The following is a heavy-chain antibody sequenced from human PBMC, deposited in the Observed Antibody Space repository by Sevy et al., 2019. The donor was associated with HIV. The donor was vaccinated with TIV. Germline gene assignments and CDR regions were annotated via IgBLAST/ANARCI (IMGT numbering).Heavy chain of an antibody. D-gene: IGHD3-22*01. Sequence: EGSLRLSCAASGFTFSNDAMNWVRQAPGKELEWVSTIFRSGGVTYYADSVKGRCTISRDNFKNTLNLQMHSLRAEDTAVYYCAGGRYDSSGSFDAFDIWGQGTMVTVSS. V-gene: IGHV3-23*01. CDR2: IFRSGGVT. J-gene: IGHJ3*02. CDR1: GFTFSNDA. CDR3: AGGRYDSSGSFDAFDI.